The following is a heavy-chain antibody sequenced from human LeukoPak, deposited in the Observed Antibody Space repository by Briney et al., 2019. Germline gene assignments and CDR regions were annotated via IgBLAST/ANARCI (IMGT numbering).Heavy chain of an antibody. CDR3: AKDRSSSWSGKIAEYFQH. CDR1: GFTFSSYA. J-gene: IGHJ1*01. Sequence: GGSLRLSCAASGFTFSSYAMSWVRQAPGKGLEWVAVISYDGSNKYYADSVKGRFTISRDNSKNTLYLQMNSLRAEDTAVYYCAKDRSSSWSGKIAEYFQHWGQGTLVTVSS. D-gene: IGHD6-13*01. V-gene: IGHV3-30*18. CDR2: ISYDGSNK.